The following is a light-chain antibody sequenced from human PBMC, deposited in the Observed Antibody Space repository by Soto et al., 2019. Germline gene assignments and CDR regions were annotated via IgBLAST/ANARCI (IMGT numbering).Light chain of an antibody. CDR3: QQYNNWPTWT. CDR2: GAS. J-gene: IGKJ1*01. Sequence: GTLSLSPGERATLSCRASQSVSSNLAWYQQKPGQAPRLLIYGASTRATGIPARFSGSGSGTEFTLTISSLQSEDFAVYYCQQYNNWPTWTFGQGTKVDIK. V-gene: IGKV3-15*01. CDR1: QSVSSN.